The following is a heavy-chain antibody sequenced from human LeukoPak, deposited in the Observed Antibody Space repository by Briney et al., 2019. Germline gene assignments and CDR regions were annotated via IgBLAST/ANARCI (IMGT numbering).Heavy chain of an antibody. V-gene: IGHV4-34*01. Sequence: SETLSLTCAVYGGSFSGYYWSWIRQPLGKGLEWIGGINHSGSTNYNPSLKSRVTISVDTSKNQFSLKLSSVTAADTAVYYCARGHRGYSYGPFDYWGQGTLVTVSS. D-gene: IGHD5-18*01. CDR1: GGSFSGYY. CDR2: INHSGST. CDR3: ARGHRGYSYGPFDY. J-gene: IGHJ4*02.